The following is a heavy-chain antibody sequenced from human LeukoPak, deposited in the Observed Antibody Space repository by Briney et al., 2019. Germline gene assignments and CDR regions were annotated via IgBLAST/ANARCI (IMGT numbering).Heavy chain of an antibody. CDR2: ISGNGDTR. CDR3: AKDYRGSGYFFDV. CDR1: GLPFSNYA. D-gene: IGHD3-3*01. J-gene: IGHJ3*01. V-gene: IGHV3-23*01. Sequence: GGSLSLSCEGSGLPFSNYAMSWVRQAPGKGLEGVSVISGNGDTRYYAASVKGRFTISRDNSKNTLYLQMNSLRAEDTAIYSCAKDYRGSGYFFDVWGQGTMVAVSS.